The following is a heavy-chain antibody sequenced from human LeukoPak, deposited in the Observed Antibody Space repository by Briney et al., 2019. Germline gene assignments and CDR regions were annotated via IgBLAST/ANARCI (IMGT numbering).Heavy chain of an antibody. V-gene: IGHV4-38-2*01. CDR3: ARPYCSSTSCYTQRDYYFDH. J-gene: IGHJ4*02. D-gene: IGHD2-2*02. CDR2: IYHSGST. CDR1: GYSISSGYY. Sequence: PSETLSLTCAVSGYSISSGYYWGWIRQPPGKGLEWIGSIYHSGSTYYNPSLKSRVTISVDTSKNQFSLKLSSVTAADTAVYYCARPYCSSTSCYTQRDYYFDHWGQGTLVTVSS.